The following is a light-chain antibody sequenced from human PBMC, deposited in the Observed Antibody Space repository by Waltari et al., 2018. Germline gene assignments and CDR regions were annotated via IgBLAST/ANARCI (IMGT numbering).Light chain of an antibody. Sequence: SYELTQPPSVSVSPGQTARITCSGDALPKQYAYWCQQKPGQAPELVIYKDSERPSGIPERFSGSSSGTTVTLTISGVQAEDEADYYCQSADSSGTYVVFGGGTKLTVL. V-gene: IGLV3-25*03. CDR3: QSADSSGTYVV. CDR1: ALPKQY. CDR2: KDS. J-gene: IGLJ2*01.